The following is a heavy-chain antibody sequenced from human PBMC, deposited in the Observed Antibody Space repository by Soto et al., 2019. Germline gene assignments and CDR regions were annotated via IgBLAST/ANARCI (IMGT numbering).Heavy chain of an antibody. V-gene: IGHV1-2*02. Sequence: ASVKVSCKASGYTFTDYFLHWVRQAPGQGLEWMGWINPHSGGSNYAQKFQGRVTMTRDTSISTAYMELSRLRSDDTAVYYCARFRSSSSFYFDYWGQGTLVTVSS. CDR1: GYTFTDYF. J-gene: IGHJ4*02. CDR2: INPHSGGS. CDR3: ARFRSSSSFYFDY. D-gene: IGHD6-6*01.